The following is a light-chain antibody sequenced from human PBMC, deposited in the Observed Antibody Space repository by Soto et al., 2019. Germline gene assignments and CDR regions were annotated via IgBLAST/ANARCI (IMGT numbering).Light chain of an antibody. J-gene: IGKJ1*01. V-gene: IGKV4-1*01. CDR1: QSVLYSSNNKNY. Sequence: DIVMTQSPDSLAVSLGERATINCKSSQSVLYSSNNKNYLAWYQEKPGQPPKLLIYWASTRVSRVPDRFSGSGSGTDFALTISSLQAEDVAVYYCQQYYSTPRTFGQGTKVEIK. CDR2: WAS. CDR3: QQYYSTPRT.